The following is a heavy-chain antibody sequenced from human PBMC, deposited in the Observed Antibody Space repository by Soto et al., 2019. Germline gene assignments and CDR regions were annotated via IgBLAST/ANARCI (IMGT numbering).Heavy chain of an antibody. CDR3: AKDCGGSCYSTGSDYYYGMDV. D-gene: IGHD2-15*01. CDR2: ISGSGGST. J-gene: IGHJ6*02. CDR1: GFTFSSYA. Sequence: GGSLRLSCAASGFTFSSYAMSWVRQAPGKGLEWVSAISGSGGSTYYADSVKGRFTISRDNSKNTLYLQMNSLRAEDTAVYYCAKDCGGSCYSTGSDYYYGMDVWGQGTTVTVSS. V-gene: IGHV3-23*01.